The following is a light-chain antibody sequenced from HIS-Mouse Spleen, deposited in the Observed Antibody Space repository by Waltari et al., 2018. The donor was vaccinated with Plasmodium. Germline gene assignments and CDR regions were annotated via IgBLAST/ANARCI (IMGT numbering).Light chain of an antibody. CDR2: RDS. J-gene: IGLJ3*02. V-gene: IGLV3-9*01. Sequence: SYELTQPLSVSVALGQTARITCGGNNIGSTNVDWYQQKPGQAPVLVIYRDSNRPSGIPERFSGSNSGNTATLTISRAQAGDEADYYCQVWDSSTVFGGGTKLTVL. CDR3: QVWDSSTV. CDR1: NIGSTN.